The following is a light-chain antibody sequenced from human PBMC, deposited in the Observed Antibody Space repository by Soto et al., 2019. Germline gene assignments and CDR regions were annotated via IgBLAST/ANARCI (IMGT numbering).Light chain of an antibody. CDR3: CSYAGSTTFWV. CDR2: EGS. Sequence: QPVLTQPASVSGSPGQSITISCTGTSSDVGGYDVLSWYQQHPGKAPKLMIYEGSQRPSGVSNRFSGSKSGNTASLTISGLKAEDEAHYYCCSYAGSTTFWVFGGGTKLTVL. CDR1: SSDVGGYDV. J-gene: IGLJ3*02. V-gene: IGLV2-23*03.